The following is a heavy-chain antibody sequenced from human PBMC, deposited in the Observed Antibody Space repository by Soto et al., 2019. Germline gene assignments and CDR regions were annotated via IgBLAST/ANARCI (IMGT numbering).Heavy chain of an antibody. Sequence: QVLLLQSGAEVKKPGASVKVSCKASGYTFTNSDINWVRQATGQGLEWMGWMNPHSGDTGYGREFQGRVTMTRNTSISTAYMELSSLSSDDTAVYYCARQYTSGSFNWFDPWGQGTLVTVSS. D-gene: IGHD5-18*01. CDR3: ARQYTSGSFNWFDP. V-gene: IGHV1-8*01. CDR2: MNPHSGDT. CDR1: GYTFTNSD. J-gene: IGHJ5*02.